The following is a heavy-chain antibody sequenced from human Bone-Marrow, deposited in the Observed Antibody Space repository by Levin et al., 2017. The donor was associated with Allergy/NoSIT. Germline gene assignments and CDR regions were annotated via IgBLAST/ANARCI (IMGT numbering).Heavy chain of an antibody. V-gene: IGHV3-53*01. J-gene: IGHJ4*02. D-gene: IGHD4-17*01. Sequence: QPGGSLRLSCAASGFTVSSNYMSWVRQAPGKGLEWVSVIYSGGSTYYADSVKGRFTISRDNTKNTLYLQMNSLRAEDTAVYYCARGHYGPYYFDYWGQGTLVTVSS. CDR2: IYSGGST. CDR1: GFTVSSNY. CDR3: ARGHYGPYYFDY.